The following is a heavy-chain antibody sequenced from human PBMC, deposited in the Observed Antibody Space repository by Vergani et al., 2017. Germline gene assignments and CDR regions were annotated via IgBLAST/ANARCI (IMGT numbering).Heavy chain of an antibody. CDR2: IYPGDCNT. D-gene: IGHD1-26*01. Sequence: VQLVQSGAEVKKPGESRRISCKGSGYSFSSYYIGWVRQMPGQGLEWIGVIYPGDCNTRYSPSFQGQVTISADKSTSTAYLQWGSLKASDTAMYYCTNRCGVGEIDAFDIWGQGTMVTVSS. V-gene: IGHV5-51*01. CDR3: TNRCGVGEIDAFDI. CDR1: GYSFSSYY. J-gene: IGHJ3*02.